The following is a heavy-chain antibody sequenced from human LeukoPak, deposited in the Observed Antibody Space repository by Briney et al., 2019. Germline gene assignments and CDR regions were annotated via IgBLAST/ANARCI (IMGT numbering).Heavy chain of an antibody. D-gene: IGHD6-13*01. CDR1: GGSIISTDDY. Sequence: PSETLSLTCTVSGGSIISTDDYWGWIRQPPGKGPEWIGSIYYSGSTYYNPSLKSRVTISLDTSKNQFSLKLSSVTAADTAVYYCARGVVAAAGRTFDFWGQGTLVTVSS. CDR3: ARGVVAAAGRTFDF. CDR2: IYYSGST. V-gene: IGHV4-39*07. J-gene: IGHJ4*02.